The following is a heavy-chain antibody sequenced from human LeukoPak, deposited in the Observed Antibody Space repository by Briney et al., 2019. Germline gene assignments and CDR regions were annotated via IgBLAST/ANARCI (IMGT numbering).Heavy chain of an antibody. CDR1: GGSISSSSYY. V-gene: IGHV4-61*05. CDR2: IYYSGST. J-gene: IGHJ4*02. CDR3: ARRAQGSSSWYGDLDY. D-gene: IGHD6-13*01. Sequence: SETLSLTCTVSGGSISSSSYYWGWIRQPPGKGLEWIGYIYYSGSTNYNPSLKSRVTISVDTSKNQFSLKLSSVTAADTAVYYCARRAQGSSSWYGDLDYWGQGTLVTVSS.